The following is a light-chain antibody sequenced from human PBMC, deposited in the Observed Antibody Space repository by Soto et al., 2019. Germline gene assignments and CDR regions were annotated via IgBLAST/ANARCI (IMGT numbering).Light chain of an antibody. CDR3: QQGDSFPFT. CDR2: AAS. Sequence: DIQMTQSPSSVSASVGDRVTITCRASQDISSWVAWYQQKPGKAPKLLISAASSLQSGVPRRFSVSGSGTDFTLVISSLQAEDFATYFCQQGDSFPFTFGGGTKVEIK. CDR1: QDISSW. V-gene: IGKV1-12*01. J-gene: IGKJ4*01.